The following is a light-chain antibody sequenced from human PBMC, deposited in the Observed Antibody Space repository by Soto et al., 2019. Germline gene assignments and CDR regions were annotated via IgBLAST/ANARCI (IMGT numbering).Light chain of an antibody. J-gene: IGKJ2*01. CDR2: DAS. V-gene: IGKV1-5*01. CDR1: QTINTW. CDR3: QQYNSYSCA. Sequence: DIQMSQSPSTLSASVGDRVTITCRASQTINTWLAWYQQKPGKAPKLLIHDASSLEAGVPSRFNGSGSGTEFTLAISSLQPDDFATYYCQQYNSYSCAFGQGTKVEIK.